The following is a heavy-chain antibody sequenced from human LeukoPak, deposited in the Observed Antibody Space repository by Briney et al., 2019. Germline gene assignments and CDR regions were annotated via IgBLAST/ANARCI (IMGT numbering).Heavy chain of an antibody. CDR3: GKDMGFSGRAYDV. Sequence: GGSLTLSCAVSGFTFDDFSMHWVRQRPGKGLEWVAGISWDSGSIGYADSVQGRFTISRDTSNKTLFLQMNSLRAEDASLYYCGKDMGFSGRAYDVWGQGTAVTAS. CDR2: ISWDSGSI. CDR1: GFTFDDFS. J-gene: IGHJ6*02. V-gene: IGHV3-9*01. D-gene: IGHD3-10*01.